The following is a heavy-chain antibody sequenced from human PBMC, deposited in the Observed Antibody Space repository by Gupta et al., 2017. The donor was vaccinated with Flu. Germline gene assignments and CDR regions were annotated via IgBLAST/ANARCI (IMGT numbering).Heavy chain of an antibody. CDR1: AW. CDR3: STSYEDPNMLVVDR. Sequence: AWMAWVRQAPGKGLEWVGRIKSKTDGGTKDYGAPVKGRFIISRDDSKGIVYLHMNSLKIEDTAIYYCSTSYEDPNMLVVDRWGPGTLVTVSS. D-gene: IGHD3-16*01. V-gene: IGHV3-15*01. J-gene: IGHJ5*02. CDR2: IKSKTDGGTK.